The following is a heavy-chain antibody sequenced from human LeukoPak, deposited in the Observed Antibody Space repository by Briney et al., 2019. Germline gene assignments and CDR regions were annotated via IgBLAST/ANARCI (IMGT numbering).Heavy chain of an antibody. CDR2: IYYSGST. CDR1: GGSISSGGYY. CDR3: ARVQGWRSDNWFDP. D-gene: IGHD6-19*01. J-gene: IGHJ5*02. V-gene: IGHV4-31*03. Sequence: SETLSLTCTVSGGSISSGGYYWSWIRQHPGKGLEWIGYIYYSGSTYYNPSLKSRVTISVDTSKNQFSLKLSSVTAADTAVYYCARVQGWRSDNWFDPWGQRTLVTVSS.